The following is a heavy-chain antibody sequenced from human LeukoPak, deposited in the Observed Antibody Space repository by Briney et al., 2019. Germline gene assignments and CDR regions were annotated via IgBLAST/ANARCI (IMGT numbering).Heavy chain of an antibody. V-gene: IGHV3-30*02. CDR3: ARERAIILFGAFDI. J-gene: IGHJ3*02. CDR1: GFTVSSNY. Sequence: GGSLRLSCAASGFTVSSNYMSWVRQAPGKGLEWVAFIRYDGSNKYYADSVKGRFTISRDNSKNTLYLQMNSLRAEDTAVYYCARERAIILFGAFDIWGQGTMVTVSS. D-gene: IGHD3-3*01. CDR2: IRYDGSNK.